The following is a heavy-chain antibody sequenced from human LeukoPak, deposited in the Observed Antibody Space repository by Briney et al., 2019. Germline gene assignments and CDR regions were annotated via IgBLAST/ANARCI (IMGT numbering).Heavy chain of an antibody. CDR1: GFTFSSYS. J-gene: IGHJ6*02. CDR2: ISSSTI. D-gene: IGHD3-9*01. V-gene: IGHV3-48*02. Sequence: GGSLRLSCAASGFTFSSYSMNWVRQAPGKGLEWVSYISSSTIYYADSVKGRFTISRDNAKNSLYLQMNSLRDEDTAVYYCARPVLRYFDWSTLSQPIYGMDVWGQGTTVTVSS. CDR3: ARPVLRYFDWSTLSQPIYGMDV.